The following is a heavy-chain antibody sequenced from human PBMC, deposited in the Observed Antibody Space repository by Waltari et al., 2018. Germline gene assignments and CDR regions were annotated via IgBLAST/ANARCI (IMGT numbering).Heavy chain of an antibody. CDR3: ARDDATTGHLDS. J-gene: IGHJ4*02. V-gene: IGHV1-69*08. CDR2: IIPILCKA. CDR1: GGTLSDYT. Sequence: QVQMVQSGAEVKKPGSSVKVSCKTSGGTLSDYTINWVRQAPGQGLEWMGRIIPILCKANYAQKFQGRVTFTAYKSTHTAYMEVSGLTSEDTALYYCARDDATTGHLDSWGQGTPVTISS. D-gene: IGHD1-1*01.